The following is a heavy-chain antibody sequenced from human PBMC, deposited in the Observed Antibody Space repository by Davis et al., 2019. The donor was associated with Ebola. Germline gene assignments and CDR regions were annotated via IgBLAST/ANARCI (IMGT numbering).Heavy chain of an antibody. Sequence: AASVKVSCKVSGYTLTELSIHWVRQAPGKGLEWMGSFDPKYAEPIYALKFQGRLTMTEDTSTDTAYMELSSLRSEDTAVYYCSVGGQDGGFDYWGQGTLVPVSS. CDR3: SVGGQDGGFDY. CDR1: GYTLTELS. D-gene: IGHD3-16*01. CDR2: FDPKYAEP. V-gene: IGHV1-24*01. J-gene: IGHJ4*02.